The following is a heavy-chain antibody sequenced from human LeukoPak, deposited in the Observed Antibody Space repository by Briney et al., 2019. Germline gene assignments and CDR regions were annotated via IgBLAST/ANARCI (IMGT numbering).Heavy chain of an antibody. J-gene: IGHJ4*02. Sequence: LRLSCVASGFTFSDYYMSWIRQPPGKGLEWIGYIYYSGSTYYNPSLKSRVTISVDTSKNQFSLKLSSVTAADTAVYYCARDPLSPIAVAGTLDYWGQGTLVTVSS. V-gene: IGHV4-30-4*08. CDR1: GFTFSDYY. CDR2: IYYSGST. D-gene: IGHD6-19*01. CDR3: ARDPLSPIAVAGTLDY.